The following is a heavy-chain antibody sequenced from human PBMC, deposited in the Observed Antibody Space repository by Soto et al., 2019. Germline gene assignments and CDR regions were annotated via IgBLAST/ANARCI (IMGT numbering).Heavy chain of an antibody. CDR1: GGSITSGNW. CDR2: VYYNERN. D-gene: IGHD2-2*01. V-gene: IGHV4-4*02. Sequence: QVQLQESGPGLVKPSETLSLTCDVSGGSITSGNWWSWVRQPPGKGLEWIGEVYYNERNNYAPSLKSLATISVDKSRNQFSLKLTSVTAADTAIYYCARGGGDCDNTKCCPAGDSWGQGILVTVSS. J-gene: IGHJ4*02. CDR3: ARGGGDCDNTKCCPAGDS.